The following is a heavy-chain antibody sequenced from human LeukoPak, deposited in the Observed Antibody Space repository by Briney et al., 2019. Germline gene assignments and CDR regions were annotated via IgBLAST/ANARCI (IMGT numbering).Heavy chain of an antibody. Sequence: GGSLRLSCAASGFTFSSYGMHWVRQAPGKGLEWVAVISYDGSNKYYADSVKGRFTISRDNSKNTLYLQMNSLRAEDTAVYYCAKDPKIFIVVVPAAKGSYLDYFDYWGQGTLVTVSS. D-gene: IGHD2-2*01. V-gene: IGHV3-30*18. CDR3: AKDPKIFIVVVPAAKGSYLDYFDY. J-gene: IGHJ4*02. CDR2: ISYDGSNK. CDR1: GFTFSSYG.